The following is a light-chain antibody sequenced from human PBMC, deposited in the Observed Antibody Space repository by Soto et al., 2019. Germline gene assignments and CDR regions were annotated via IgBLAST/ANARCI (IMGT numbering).Light chain of an antibody. V-gene: IGKV3-15*01. CDR3: QQYNNWPPHT. CDR1: QSVSSN. Sequence: DIVMTQSAATLSVSPGERATLSCRASQSVSSNLAWYQQKPGQAPRLLIYHASTRPTGIPARFSGSGSETEFTLTISILQSEDFAVYYCQQYNNWPPHTFGQGTKLEIK. CDR2: HAS. J-gene: IGKJ2*01.